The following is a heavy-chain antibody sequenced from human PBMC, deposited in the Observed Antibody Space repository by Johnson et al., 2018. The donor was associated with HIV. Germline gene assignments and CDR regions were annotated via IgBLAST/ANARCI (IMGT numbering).Heavy chain of an antibody. J-gene: IGHJ3*02. CDR3: ARGLAADAFDI. D-gene: IGHD6-13*01. Sequence: QVQLVESGGGVVQPGRSLRLSCAASGFTFSNFALHWVRQAPGKGLEWVAIISYDGSNKYYADSVKGRFTISRDNSKNTLYLQMNSLRAEDTAVYYCARGLAADAFDIWGQGTMVTVSS. CDR2: ISYDGSNK. CDR1: GFTFSNFA. V-gene: IGHV3-30*14.